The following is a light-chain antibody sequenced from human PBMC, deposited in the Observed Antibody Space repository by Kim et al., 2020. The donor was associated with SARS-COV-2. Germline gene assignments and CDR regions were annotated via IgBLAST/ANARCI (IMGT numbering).Light chain of an antibody. J-gene: IGKJ2*01. CDR2: DAS. Sequence: AAVGDTVTITCRASQNINSWLAWYQQKPGKAPKFLIYDASDLRSGVPSRFRGRGSGTQFTLTISDLQPDDFATYYCQQYSTYSYSFGQGTKLEI. V-gene: IGKV1-5*01. CDR3: QQYSTYSYS. CDR1: QNINSW.